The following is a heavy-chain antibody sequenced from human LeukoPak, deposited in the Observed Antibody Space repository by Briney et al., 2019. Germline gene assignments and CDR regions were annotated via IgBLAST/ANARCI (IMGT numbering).Heavy chain of an antibody. CDR2: ISYDGSNK. J-gene: IGHJ4*02. CDR1: GFTFSSYD. V-gene: IGHV3-30*03. Sequence: GRSLRLSCAASGFTFSSYDMHWVRQAPGKGLEWVAVISYDGSNKYYADSVKGRFTISRDNSKNTLYLQMNSLRAEDTAVYYCASFDYWGQGTLVTVSS. CDR3: ASFDY.